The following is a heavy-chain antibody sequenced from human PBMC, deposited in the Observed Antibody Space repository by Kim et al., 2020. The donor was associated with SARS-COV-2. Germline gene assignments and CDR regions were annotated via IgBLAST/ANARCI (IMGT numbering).Heavy chain of an antibody. CDR3: ARDLGELELHRYYYYGMDV. CDR1: GGSISSYY. Sequence: SETLSLTCTVSGGSISSYYWSWIRQPPGKGLEWIGYIYYSGSTNYNPSLKSRVTISVDTSKNQFSLKLSSVTAADTAVYYCARDLGELELHRYYYYGMDVWSQGTTVTVSS. V-gene: IGHV4-59*01. CDR2: IYYSGST. D-gene: IGHD1-7*01. J-gene: IGHJ6*02.